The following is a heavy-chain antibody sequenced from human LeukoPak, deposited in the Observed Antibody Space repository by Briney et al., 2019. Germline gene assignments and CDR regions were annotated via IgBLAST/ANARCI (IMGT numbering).Heavy chain of an antibody. Sequence: PGGSLRLSCAASGFTFSDYCMSWIRQAPGKGLEWASSISSSSSYIYYADSVKGRFTISRDNAKNSLYLQMNSLRAEDTAVYYCARESGPAITGTTTYHFDYWGQGTLVTVSS. CDR1: GFTFSDYC. V-gene: IGHV3-21*01. CDR2: ISSSSSYI. J-gene: IGHJ4*02. D-gene: IGHD1-7*01. CDR3: ARESGPAITGTTTYHFDY.